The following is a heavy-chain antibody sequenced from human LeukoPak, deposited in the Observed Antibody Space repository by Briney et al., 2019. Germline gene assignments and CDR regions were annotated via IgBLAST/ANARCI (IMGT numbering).Heavy chain of an antibody. D-gene: IGHD2-15*01. V-gene: IGHV3-74*01. Sequence: QPGGSPRLSCAASGFTFSGYWMHWVRQAPGKGLVWVSRINSDGSSTSYADSVKGRFTISRDNAKNTLYLQKNSLRAEDTAVYYCARGCSGGSCYLTWGQGTLVTVSS. CDR1: GFTFSGYW. CDR2: INSDGSST. J-gene: IGHJ5*02. CDR3: ARGCSGGSCYLT.